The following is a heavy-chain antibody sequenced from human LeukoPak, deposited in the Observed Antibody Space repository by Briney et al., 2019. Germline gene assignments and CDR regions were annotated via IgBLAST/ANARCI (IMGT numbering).Heavy chain of an antibody. J-gene: IGHJ4*02. CDR2: INTNTGNP. CDR1: GYTFTSYA. CDR3: AKDRRAYCGGDCYSYFDY. Sequence: GASVKVSCKASGYTFTSYAMNWVRQAPGQGLEWMGWINTNTGNPTYAQGFTGRFVFSLDTSVSTAYLQINSLKAEDTAVYYCAKDRRAYCGGDCYSYFDYWGQGTLVTVSS. V-gene: IGHV7-4-1*02. D-gene: IGHD2-21*02.